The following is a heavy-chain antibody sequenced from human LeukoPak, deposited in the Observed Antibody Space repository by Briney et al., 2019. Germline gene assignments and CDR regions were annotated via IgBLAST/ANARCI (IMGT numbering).Heavy chain of an antibody. CDR2: INPNSGGT. CDR1: GYTFTGYY. CDR3: ARAPTVTTGSVQVRYRNDFDY. D-gene: IGHD4-17*01. V-gene: IGHV1-2*02. Sequence: HAASVKVSCKASGYTFTGYYMHWVRQAPGQGLEWMGWINPNSGGTNYAQKFQGRVTMTRDTSISTAYMELSRLRSDDTAVYYCARAPTVTTGSVQVRYRNDFDYWGQGTLVTVSS. J-gene: IGHJ4*02.